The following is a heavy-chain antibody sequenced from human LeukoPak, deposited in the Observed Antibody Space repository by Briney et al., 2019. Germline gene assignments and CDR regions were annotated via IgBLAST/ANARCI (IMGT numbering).Heavy chain of an antibody. V-gene: IGHV4-39*07. J-gene: IGHJ4*02. CDR3: ARQEDYGDLNFDY. CDR1: GGSISSSSYY. D-gene: IGHD4-17*01. Sequence: SETLSLTCTVSGGSISSSSYYWGWIRQPPGKGLEWIGSIYYSGSTYYNPSLKSRVTISVDTSKNQFSLKLSSVTAADTAVYYCARQEDYGDLNFDYWGQGTLVTVSS. CDR2: IYYSGST.